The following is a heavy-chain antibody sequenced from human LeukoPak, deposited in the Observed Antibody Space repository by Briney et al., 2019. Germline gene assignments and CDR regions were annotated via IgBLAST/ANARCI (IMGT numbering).Heavy chain of an antibody. V-gene: IGHV3-21*01. Sequence: PGGSLRLSCAASGFTFSSYSMNWVRQAPGKGLEWVSSISSSSYIYYADSVKGRFTISRDNAKNSLYLQMNSLRAEDTAVYYCARDLSRGSGYDYWGQGTLVTVSS. CDR3: ARDLSRGSGYDY. J-gene: IGHJ4*02. CDR2: ISSSSYI. D-gene: IGHD6-19*01. CDR1: GFTFSSYS.